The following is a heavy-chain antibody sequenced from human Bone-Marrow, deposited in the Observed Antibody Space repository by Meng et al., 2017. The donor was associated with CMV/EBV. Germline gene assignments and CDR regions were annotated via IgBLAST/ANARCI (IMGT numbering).Heavy chain of an antibody. V-gene: IGHV4-59*01. Sequence: SETLSLTCTVSGGSISSYYWSWIRQPPGKGLEWIGYIYYSGSTNYNPSLKSRVTISVDTSKNQFSLKLSSVTAADTAVYYCVRLNRYCSSTSCYTPDAFDIWGQGTMVTVSS. CDR1: GGSISSYY. CDR3: VRLNRYCSSTSCYTPDAFDI. D-gene: IGHD2-2*02. CDR2: IYYSGST. J-gene: IGHJ3*02.